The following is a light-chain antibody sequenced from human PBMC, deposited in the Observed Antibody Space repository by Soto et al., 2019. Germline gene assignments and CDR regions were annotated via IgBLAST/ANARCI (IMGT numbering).Light chain of an antibody. CDR3: AAWDDSLNACV. CDR1: SSNIGTYS. Sequence: QSVLTQPPSASGTPGQRVTISCSGSSSNIGTYSVSWYQQFPGTAPRLLIYSDNQRPSGVPDRFSASKSGASASLAISGLQSEDEADFYCAAWDDSLNACVFGSGTKVT. CDR2: SDN. V-gene: IGLV1-44*01. J-gene: IGLJ1*01.